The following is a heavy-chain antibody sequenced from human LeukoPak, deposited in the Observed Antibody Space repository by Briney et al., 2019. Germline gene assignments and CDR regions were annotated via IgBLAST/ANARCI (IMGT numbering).Heavy chain of an antibody. Sequence: ASVKVSCKASGHIFNSQGMNWVRQAPGQGLEWMGCVNPNSGDTNYAQKFQGSVTMTRDTSISTVYMELSRLRSDDTAVYYCARASGSYWWFDSWGQGTLVTVSS. CDR1: GHIFNSQG. CDR2: VNPNSGDT. V-gene: IGHV1-2*02. D-gene: IGHD1-26*01. CDR3: ARASGSYWWFDS. J-gene: IGHJ5*01.